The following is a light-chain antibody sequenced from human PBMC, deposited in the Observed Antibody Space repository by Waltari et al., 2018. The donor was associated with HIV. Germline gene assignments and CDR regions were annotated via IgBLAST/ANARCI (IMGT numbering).Light chain of an antibody. J-gene: IGKJ5*01. CDR1: LQITPY. Sequence: DVRMTQSPASLSASVGDRVTITCRSRLQITPYVAWVQQRPGAAPRSLIYDASTLLSGVPSRFSGSGSGSDFTLTISNVQPEDSATYYRHQYNSNPPTFGQGTRLE. V-gene: IGKV1-16*01. CDR2: DAS. CDR3: HQYNSNPPT.